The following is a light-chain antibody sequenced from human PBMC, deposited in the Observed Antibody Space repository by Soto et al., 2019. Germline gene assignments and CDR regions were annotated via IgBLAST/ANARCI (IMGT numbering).Light chain of an antibody. J-gene: IGKJ2*01. CDR1: QTISSN. CDR2: GAS. V-gene: IGKV3-15*01. CDR3: QVYHNWPPQDT. Sequence: EIVMTQSPATLSVSPGDSATLSCRASQTISSNLAWYQQRPGQAHRLLIPGASPRATGVPARFSGTESGTEFNPTISVPLCQDFAHYYCQVYHNWPPQDTFGEGTKLHIK.